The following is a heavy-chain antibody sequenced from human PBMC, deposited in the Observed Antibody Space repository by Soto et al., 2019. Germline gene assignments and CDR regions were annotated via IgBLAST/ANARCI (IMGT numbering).Heavy chain of an antibody. CDR3: AKDRSVDTRDWFDP. J-gene: IGHJ5*02. CDR2: ISGSGGST. CDR1: GFTFSTYA. Sequence: PWGSLRLSCAASGFTFSTYAINCFRHSPWKWLEWVSGISGSGGSTYYTDSVKGRFTISRDNSKNTLYLQMNSLRADDTAVYYCAKDRSVDTRDWFDPWGQGTRVTVSS. V-gene: IGHV3-23*01. D-gene: IGHD5-18*01.